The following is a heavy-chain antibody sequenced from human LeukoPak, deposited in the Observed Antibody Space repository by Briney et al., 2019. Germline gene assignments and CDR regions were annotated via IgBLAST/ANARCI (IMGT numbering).Heavy chain of an antibody. CDR2: ISYDGSNK. D-gene: IGHD6-13*01. V-gene: IGHV3-30*18. CDR1: GFTFSSYG. Sequence: PGRSLRLSCAASGFTFSSYGMHWVRQAPGKGLEWVAVISYDGSNKYYADSVKGRFTISRDNSKNTLYLQMNSLRAEDTAVYYCAKARYSSLPLMDVWGQGTTVTVSS. J-gene: IGHJ6*02. CDR3: AKARYSSLPLMDV.